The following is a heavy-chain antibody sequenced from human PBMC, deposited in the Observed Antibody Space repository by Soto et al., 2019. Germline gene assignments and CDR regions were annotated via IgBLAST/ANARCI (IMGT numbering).Heavy chain of an antibody. CDR3: ASGPVGATTYFDY. D-gene: IGHD1-26*01. Sequence: GASVKVSCKASGYTFTGYYMHWVRQAPGQGLEWMGWINPSSGGTNYAQKLQGRVTMTRDTSISTAYMGLSRLRSDDTAVYYCASGPVGATTYFDYWGQGTLVTVSS. V-gene: IGHV1-2*02. J-gene: IGHJ4*02. CDR1: GYTFTGYY. CDR2: INPSSGGT.